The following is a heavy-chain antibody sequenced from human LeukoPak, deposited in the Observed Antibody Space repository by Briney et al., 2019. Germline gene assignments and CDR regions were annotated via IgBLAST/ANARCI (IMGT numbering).Heavy chain of an antibody. CDR2: IIPSGGST. D-gene: IGHD1-26*01. V-gene: IGHV1-46*01. Sequence: GASVKVSCKDSGYTFTRYYLHWVRQAPGQGLEWMGIIIPSGGSTSYAQKFQGRVTMTRDTSTSTVYMELRSLRSEDTAVYYCARSSGSSSAALDYWGQGTLVTVSS. CDR3: ARSSGSSSAALDY. CDR1: GYTFTRYY. J-gene: IGHJ4*02.